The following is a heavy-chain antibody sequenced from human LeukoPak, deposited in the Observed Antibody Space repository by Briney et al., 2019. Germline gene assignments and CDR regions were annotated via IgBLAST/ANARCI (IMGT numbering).Heavy chain of an antibody. Sequence: PSETLSLTCTVSGGSISSYYWSWIRQPPGKGLEWIGYIYYSGSTNYNPSLKSRVTISVDTSKNQFSLKLSSVTAADTAVYYCARDQGQKYFQHWGQGTLVTVSS. CDR3: ARDQGQKYFQH. CDR1: GGSISSYY. V-gene: IGHV4-59*01. J-gene: IGHJ1*01. CDR2: IYYSGST.